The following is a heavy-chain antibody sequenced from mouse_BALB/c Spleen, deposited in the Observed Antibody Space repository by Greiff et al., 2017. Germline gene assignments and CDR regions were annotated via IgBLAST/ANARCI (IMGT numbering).Heavy chain of an antibody. CDR1: GFDFSRYW. Sequence: EVQLQESGGGLVQPGGSLKLSCAASGFDFSRYWMSWVRQAPGKGLEWIGEINPDSSTINYTPSLKDKFIISRDNAKNTLYLQMSKVRSEDTALYYCARGPSTMITTDYAMDYWGQGTSVTVSS. V-gene: IGHV4-1*02. J-gene: IGHJ4*01. CDR3: ARGPSTMITTDYAMDY. D-gene: IGHD2-4*01. CDR2: INPDSSTI.